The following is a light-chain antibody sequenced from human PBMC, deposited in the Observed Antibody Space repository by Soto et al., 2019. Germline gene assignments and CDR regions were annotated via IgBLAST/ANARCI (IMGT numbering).Light chain of an antibody. CDR3: QQYGSSSQPWT. Sequence: EILMTQSPATQSVSQRERATLXXRASQSVSSNLAWYQQKPGQAPRLLXXGASSRATGIPDRFSGSGSGTAFTLTISRLEPEDFAVYYCQQYGSSSQPWTFGQGTKVDIK. V-gene: IGKV3-20*01. CDR1: QSVSSN. CDR2: GAS. J-gene: IGKJ1*01.